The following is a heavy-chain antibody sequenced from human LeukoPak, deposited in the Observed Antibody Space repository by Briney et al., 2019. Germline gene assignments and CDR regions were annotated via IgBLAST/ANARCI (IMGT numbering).Heavy chain of an antibody. Sequence: SETLSLTCTVSGGSISSGSYYWGWIRQPPGKGLEWIGSIYYSGSTYYNPSLKSRVTISVDTSKNQFSLKLSSVTAADTAVYYCARRLDGYTMEDYFDYWGQGTLVTVSS. D-gene: IGHD5-12*01. V-gene: IGHV4-39*01. CDR3: ARRLDGYTMEDYFDY. CDR2: IYYSGST. J-gene: IGHJ4*02. CDR1: GGSISSGSYY.